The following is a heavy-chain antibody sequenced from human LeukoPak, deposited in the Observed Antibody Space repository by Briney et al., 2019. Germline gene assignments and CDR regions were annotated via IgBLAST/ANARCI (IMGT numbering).Heavy chain of an antibody. V-gene: IGHV3-23*01. CDR2: ISGSGGST. CDR3: AKAGEDIVVVPAEV. Sequence: GGSLRLSCAASGFTFSSYAMSWVRQAPGKGLEWVSAISGSGGSTYYADSVKGRFTISRDNSKNTLYLQMNSLRAEDTAVYYCAKAGEDIVVVPAEVWGQGALVTVSS. D-gene: IGHD2-2*01. J-gene: IGHJ4*02. CDR1: GFTFSSYA.